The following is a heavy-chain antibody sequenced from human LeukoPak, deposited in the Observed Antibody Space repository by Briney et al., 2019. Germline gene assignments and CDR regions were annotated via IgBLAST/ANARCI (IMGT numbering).Heavy chain of an antibody. CDR1: GGTFSSYA. CDR2: IIPIFGTA. V-gene: IGHV1-69*05. Sequence: ASVKVSCKASGGTFSSYAISWVRQAPGQGLEWMGSIIPIFGTANYAQKFQGRVTITTDESTSTAYMELSSLRSEDTAVYYCTRGNRLVIGSEEIDMWGQGTMVTVSS. J-gene: IGHJ3*02. CDR3: TRGNRLVIGSEEIDM. D-gene: IGHD2-21*01.